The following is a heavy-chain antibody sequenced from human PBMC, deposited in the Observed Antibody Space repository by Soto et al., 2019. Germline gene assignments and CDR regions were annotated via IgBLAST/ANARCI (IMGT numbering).Heavy chain of an antibody. V-gene: IGHV3-66*01. J-gene: IGHJ3*02. CDR3: ASGGAVAGARGAVDI. CDR1: GFNINDQY. Sequence: DVQMVESGGGLVKRGGSLRLTCAASGFNINDQYMTWVRQAPGKGLEWVSVIYADYSTYYGDSVKGRFSISRDNSENTYYRQKNRRRADDTDVYYGASGGAVAGARGAVDIWGGGTMVTVSS. D-gene: IGHD6-19*01. CDR2: IYADYST.